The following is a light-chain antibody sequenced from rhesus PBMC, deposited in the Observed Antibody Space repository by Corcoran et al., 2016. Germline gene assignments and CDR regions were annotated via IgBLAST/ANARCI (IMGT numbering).Light chain of an antibody. CDR2: KAA. J-gene: IGKJ2*01. V-gene: IGKV1-22*01. Sequence: DIQMTQSPSSLSASVGDTVTITCRASQSISSWLAWSQQKTGKAPKLLIYKAARLQSGVPSRFSGSGSGTDFTLTISSLQSEDFATYDGQQYSSSPYSFGQGTKVEIK. CDR3: QQYSSSPYS. CDR1: QSISSW.